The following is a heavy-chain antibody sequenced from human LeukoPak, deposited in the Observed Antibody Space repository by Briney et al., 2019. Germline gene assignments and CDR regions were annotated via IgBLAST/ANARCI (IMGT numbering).Heavy chain of an antibody. CDR2: MNPNSGNT. Sequence: ASVKVSCKASGYTFTSYDINWVRQATGQGLEWMGWMNPNSGNTGYAQKFQGRVTTTRNTSISTAYMELSSLRSEDTAVYYCARVLENYYGSGSYRSRWFDPWGQGTLVTVSS. J-gene: IGHJ5*02. V-gene: IGHV1-8*01. CDR1: GYTFTSYD. CDR3: ARVLENYYGSGSYRSRWFDP. D-gene: IGHD3-10*01.